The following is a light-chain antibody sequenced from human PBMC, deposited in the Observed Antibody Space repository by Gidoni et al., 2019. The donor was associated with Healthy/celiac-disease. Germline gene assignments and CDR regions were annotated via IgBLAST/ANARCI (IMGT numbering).Light chain of an antibody. V-gene: IGLV3-25*03. CDR2: KDS. CDR3: QSADSSGTYVV. Sequence: SYALTQPPSLSLSPGQPASITCSGHALPKQYAYWYQQKPGQAPVLVIYKDSERPAGIPERFSGSSSGTTVTLTISGVQAEDEADYYCQSADSSGTYVVFGGGTKLTVL. J-gene: IGLJ2*01. CDR1: ALPKQY.